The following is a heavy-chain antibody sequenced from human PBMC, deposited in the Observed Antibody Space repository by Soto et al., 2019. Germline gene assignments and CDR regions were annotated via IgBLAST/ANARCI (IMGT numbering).Heavy chain of an antibody. CDR2: ISAYNGNT. J-gene: IGHJ4*02. CDR1: GYTFTSYG. V-gene: IGHV1-18*01. D-gene: IGHD3-10*01. CDR3: ARGHYYGSGGYYPISDY. Sequence: ASVKVSCKASGYTFTSYGISWVRQAPGQGLEWMGWISAYNGNTNYAQKLQGRVTMTTDTSTSSAYMELRSLRSDDTAVYYCARGHYYGSGGYYPISDYWGQGTLVTVSS.